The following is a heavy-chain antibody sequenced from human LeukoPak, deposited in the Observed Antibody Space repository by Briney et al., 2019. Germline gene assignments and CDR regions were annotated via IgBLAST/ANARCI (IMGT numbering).Heavy chain of an antibody. D-gene: IGHD2-15*01. CDR2: GST. Sequence: SETLSLTCTVPGGSISSSSYYWGWIRQPPGKGLEWIGSGSTYYNPSLKSRVTISVDTSKSQFSLKLTSVTAADTAVYYCARMTRGSSIWFDPWGQGTLVTVSS. CDR3: ARMTRGSSIWFDP. J-gene: IGHJ5*02. CDR1: GGSISSSSYY. V-gene: IGHV4-39*01.